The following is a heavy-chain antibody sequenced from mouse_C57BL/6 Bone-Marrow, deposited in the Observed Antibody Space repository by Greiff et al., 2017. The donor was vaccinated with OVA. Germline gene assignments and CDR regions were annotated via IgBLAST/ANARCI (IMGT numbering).Heavy chain of an antibody. CDR1: YTFTDYYM. V-gene: IGHV1-83*01. D-gene: IGHD2-4*01. J-gene: IGHJ2*01. CDR2: YPGSGNTY. CDR3: REDYDYAYYFDY. Sequence: VQLQQSGPELVKPGASVKMSCKASGYTFTDYYMHWVKQKPGKGLEWIGEIYPGSGNTYYNEKFKGKATLTADTSSSTAYMQLSSLTSEDSAVYFCAREDYDYAYYFDYWGQGTTLTVSS.